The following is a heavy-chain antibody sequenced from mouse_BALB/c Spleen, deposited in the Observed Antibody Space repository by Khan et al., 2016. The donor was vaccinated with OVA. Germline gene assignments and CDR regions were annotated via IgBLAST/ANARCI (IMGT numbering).Heavy chain of an antibody. CDR1: GYGFTDYW. V-gene: IGHV1-63*01. Sequence: QVQLQQSGAELVRPGTSVKISCKASGYGFTDYWLGWIKQRPGQGLEWIGDIYPGRGNTYYNEKFKGKATLTADKSSSTAYMQLSSLTSEDSAVYFCARDGGNYGWFTYGGQGTLVTVSA. CDR2: IYPGRGNT. J-gene: IGHJ3*01. CDR3: ARDGGNYGWFTY. D-gene: IGHD1-1*01.